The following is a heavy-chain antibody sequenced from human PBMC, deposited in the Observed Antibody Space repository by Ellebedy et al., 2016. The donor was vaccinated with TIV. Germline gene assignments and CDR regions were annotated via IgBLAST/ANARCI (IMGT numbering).Heavy chain of an antibody. CDR2: IYTDDTT. J-gene: IGHJ2*01. Sequence: GGSLRLSCAASGFTVSSNYMNWVRQAPGKGPEWVSGIYTDDTTYYADSVRGRFTIFRDNAKNTLYLQLKSLRTEDTAVYYCARASCFDVELSGWYFDLWGRGTLVTVSS. CDR3: ARASCFDVELSGWYFDL. V-gene: IGHV3-66*01. CDR1: GFTVSSNY. D-gene: IGHD1-1*01.